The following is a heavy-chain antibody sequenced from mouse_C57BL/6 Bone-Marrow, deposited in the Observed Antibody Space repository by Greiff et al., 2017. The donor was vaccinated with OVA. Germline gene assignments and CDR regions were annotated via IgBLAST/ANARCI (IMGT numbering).Heavy chain of an antibody. D-gene: IGHD2-4*01. J-gene: IGHJ3*01. CDR1: GYTFTDYN. CDR3: ASGCYYDYDGGAWFAY. CDR2: INSNNGGT. V-gene: IGHV1-18*01. Sequence: EVQLQQSGPELAKPGASVKIPCKASGYTFTDYNMDWVKQSHGKSLEWIGDINSNNGGTIYNQKFKGKATLTVDKSSSTAYMELRRLTSEDTAVYYGASGCYYDYDGGAWFAYWGQGTLVTVSA.